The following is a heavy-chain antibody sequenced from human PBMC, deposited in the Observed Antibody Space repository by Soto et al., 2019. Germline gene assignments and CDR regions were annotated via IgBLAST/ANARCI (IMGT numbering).Heavy chain of an antibody. V-gene: IGHV3-30-3*01. Sequence: GGSLRLSCAASGFTFSSYAMHWVRQAPGKGLEWVAVISYDGSNKYYADSVKGRFTISRDNSKNTLYLQMNSLRAEDTAVYYCARGAVTVANYYYYYGMDVWGQGTTVTVSS. D-gene: IGHD4-17*01. CDR3: ARGAVTVANYYYYYGMDV. CDR2: ISYDGSNK. J-gene: IGHJ6*02. CDR1: GFTFSSYA.